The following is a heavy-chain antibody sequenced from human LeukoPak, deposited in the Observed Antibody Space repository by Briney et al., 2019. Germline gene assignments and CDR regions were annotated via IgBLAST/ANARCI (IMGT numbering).Heavy chain of an antibody. V-gene: IGHV1-2*02. CDR3: ARGPYISSWYGDFDY. D-gene: IGHD6-13*01. Sequence: ASVKVSCKASGYTFTGYYMHWVRQAPGQGLGWMGGINPNSGGTNYAQKFQGRVTMTRDTSISTAYMELSRLRSDDTAVYYCARGPYISSWYGDFDYWGQGTLVTVSS. J-gene: IGHJ4*02. CDR2: INPNSGGT. CDR1: GYTFTGYY.